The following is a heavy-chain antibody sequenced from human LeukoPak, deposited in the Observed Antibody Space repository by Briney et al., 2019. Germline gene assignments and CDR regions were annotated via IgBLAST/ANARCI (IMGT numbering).Heavy chain of an antibody. V-gene: IGHV3-33*01. D-gene: IGHD6-13*01. J-gene: IGHJ4*02. CDR1: GFTFSSYG. CDR2: IWYDGSNK. CDR3: ARDNSSSWYFTFFDY. Sequence: GGSLRLSCAASGFTFSSYGMHWVRQAPGKGLEWVAVIWYDGSNKYYADSVKGRFTISRDNSKNTLHLQMNSLRAEDTAVYYCARDNSSSWYFTFFDYWGQGTLVTVSS.